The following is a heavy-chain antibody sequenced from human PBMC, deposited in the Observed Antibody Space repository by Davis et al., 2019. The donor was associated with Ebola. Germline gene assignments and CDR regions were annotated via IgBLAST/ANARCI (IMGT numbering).Heavy chain of an antibody. V-gene: IGHV3-66*01. Sequence: PGGSLRLSCAASGFTFSSYAMSWVRQAPGKGLEWVSVIYSGGSTYYADSVKGRFTISRDNAKNTLYLQMNSLRAEDTAVYYCAREVTGTTLSYYYYYGMDVWGQGTTVTVSS. CDR1: GFTFSSYA. CDR3: AREVTGTTLSYYYYYGMDV. D-gene: IGHD1-20*01. J-gene: IGHJ6*02. CDR2: IYSGGST.